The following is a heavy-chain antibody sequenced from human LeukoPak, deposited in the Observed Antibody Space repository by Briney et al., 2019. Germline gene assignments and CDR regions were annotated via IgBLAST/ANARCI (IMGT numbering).Heavy chain of an antibody. Sequence: GESLRLSCAASGFTFSSYWMSWVRQAPGKGLEWVANIKQDGSEKYYVDSVKGRFTISRDNAKNSLYLQMNSLRAEDTAVYYCARVKWEPGYYYYMDVWGKGTTVTVSS. CDR3: ARVKWEPGYYYYMDV. J-gene: IGHJ6*03. V-gene: IGHV3-7*01. CDR2: IKQDGSEK. CDR1: GFTFSSYW. D-gene: IGHD1-14*01.